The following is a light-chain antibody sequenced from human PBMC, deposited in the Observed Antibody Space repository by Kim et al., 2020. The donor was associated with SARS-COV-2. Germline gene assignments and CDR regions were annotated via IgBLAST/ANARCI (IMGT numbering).Light chain of an antibody. J-gene: IGKJ2*01. CDR1: QSVASNH. CDR3: QQYDRSPYT. V-gene: IGKV3-20*01. Sequence: LSPGERATLSCRATQSVASNHLAWFQQKPGQAPRLLIYGTSSRATGIPDRFSASESGTDFTLTISRLEPEDFAVYYCQQYDRSPYTFGQGPKLEIK. CDR2: GTS.